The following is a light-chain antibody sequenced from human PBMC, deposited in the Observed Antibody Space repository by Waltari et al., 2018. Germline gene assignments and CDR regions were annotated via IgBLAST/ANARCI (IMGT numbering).Light chain of an antibody. J-gene: IGKJ1*01. V-gene: IGKV1-5*03. CDR1: QSIKIW. CDR2: KAS. Sequence: DIQMTQSPSTLSASVGDRVTITCRASQSIKIWLTWYQQKPGKAPNPLIYKASTLQSGVPSRFSGSGSGTEFALTINSLQPDDFATYYCQQYDTYPWTFGQGTKVEIK. CDR3: QQYDTYPWT.